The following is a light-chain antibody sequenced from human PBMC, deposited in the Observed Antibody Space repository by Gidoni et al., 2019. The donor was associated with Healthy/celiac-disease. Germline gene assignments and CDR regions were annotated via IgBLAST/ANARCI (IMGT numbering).Light chain of an antibody. CDR2: DAS. Sequence: EILLTQSPATLSLSPGERATLSCRASQSVSSYLAWYQQKPGQAPKLLIYDASNRATGIPARFSGSGSGTEFTLTISSIEPEDFAVYYCQQRSNWPPWTFGQGTKVEIK. CDR1: QSVSSY. CDR3: QQRSNWPPWT. J-gene: IGKJ1*01. V-gene: IGKV3-11*01.